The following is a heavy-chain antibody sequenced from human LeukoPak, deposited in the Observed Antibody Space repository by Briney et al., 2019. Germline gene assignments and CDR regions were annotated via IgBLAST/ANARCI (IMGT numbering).Heavy chain of an antibody. D-gene: IGHD5-24*01. Sequence: GGSLRLSCAASGFIFNTYTMNWVRQAPGKGLEWVSSLSDSDTYIYYADSVEGRFIISRDDAKNSLYLQMSSLRVEDTAVYYCARSWAGRMATTYDLWGQGTLVTVSS. V-gene: IGHV3-21*01. J-gene: IGHJ5*02. CDR2: LSDSDTYI. CDR1: GFIFNTYT. CDR3: ARSWAGRMATTYDL.